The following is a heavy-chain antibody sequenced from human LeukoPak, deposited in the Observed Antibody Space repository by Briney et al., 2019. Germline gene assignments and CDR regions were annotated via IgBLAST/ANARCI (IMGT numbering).Heavy chain of an antibody. CDR3: ARESGGSYILYYFDC. J-gene: IGHJ4*02. D-gene: IGHD1-26*01. Sequence: GGSLRLSCEASGFTFSSYGMHWVRQAPGQGLEWVAIITYDGYNKYYADSVKGRFTISRDTSKNTLYLQLNSLRAEDTAVYYCARESGGSYILYYFDCGGQGTLVTVSA. V-gene: IGHV3-30*03. CDR1: GFTFSSYG. CDR2: ITYDGYNK.